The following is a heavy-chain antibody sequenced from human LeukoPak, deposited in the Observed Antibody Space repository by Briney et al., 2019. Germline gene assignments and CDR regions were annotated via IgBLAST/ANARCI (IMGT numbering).Heavy chain of an antibody. J-gene: IGHJ4*02. Sequence: TSVKVSCTASGYTFTGYYMHWVRQAPGQGLEWMGWINPNSGGTNYAQKFQGRVTMTRDTSISTAYMELSRLRSDDTAVYYCANYDSSGYFGYWGQGTLVTVSS. V-gene: IGHV1-2*02. CDR2: INPNSGGT. CDR1: GYTFTGYY. CDR3: ANYDSSGYFGY. D-gene: IGHD3-22*01.